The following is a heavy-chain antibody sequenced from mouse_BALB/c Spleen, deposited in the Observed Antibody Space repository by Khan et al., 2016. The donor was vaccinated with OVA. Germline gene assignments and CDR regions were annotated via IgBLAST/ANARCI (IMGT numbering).Heavy chain of an antibody. D-gene: IGHD1-2*01. CDR3: ARRNYCGYTFAY. CDR1: GYTFSDYY. CDR2: ISPGSGDT. J-gene: IGHJ3*01. V-gene: IGHV1-77*01. Sequence: QVQLKESGAELARPGASVKLSCKASGYTFSDYYINWVKQRTGQGLEWIGEISPGSGDTYYNEKFKGKATLTADKSSSTAYMQLSSLTSEASAVDFGARRNYCGYTFAYWGQGTLVTVSA.